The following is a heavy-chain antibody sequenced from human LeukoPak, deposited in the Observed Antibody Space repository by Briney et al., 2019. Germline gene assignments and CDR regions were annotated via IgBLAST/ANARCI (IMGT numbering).Heavy chain of an antibody. Sequence: SQTLSLTCTVSGGSISSGGHYWTWIRQPPGKGLEWIGYISYRGSTNYNPSLKSRVTISIDTSKNQFSLKLTSVTAADTAVYYCAGDSSGWLYVDYWGQGTPVTVSS. D-gene: IGHD6-19*01. V-gene: IGHV4-61*08. CDR2: ISYRGST. J-gene: IGHJ4*02. CDR3: AGDSSGWLYVDY. CDR1: GGSISSGGHY.